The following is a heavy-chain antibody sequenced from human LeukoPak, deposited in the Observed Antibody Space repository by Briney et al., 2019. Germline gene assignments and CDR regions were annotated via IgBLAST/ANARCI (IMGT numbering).Heavy chain of an antibody. V-gene: IGHV4-34*01. J-gene: IGHJ6*04. CDR3: ARGRYPGIAAAGHYGMDV. CDR1: GWSFSDYY. Sequence: SETLSLTCAVYGWSFSDYYWSWIRQPPGKGLEWIGEINHSGSTNYNPSLKSRVTISVDTSKSQFSLKLSSVTAADTAVYYCARGRYPGIAAAGHYGMDVWGKGTTVTVSS. CDR2: INHSGST. D-gene: IGHD6-13*01.